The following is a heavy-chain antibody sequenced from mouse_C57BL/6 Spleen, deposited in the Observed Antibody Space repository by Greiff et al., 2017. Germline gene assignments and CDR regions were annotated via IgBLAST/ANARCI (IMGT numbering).Heavy chain of an antibody. J-gene: IGHJ2*01. CDR2: INPYNGDT. CDR3: ARGYYGSSYDYFDY. CDR1: GYSFTGYF. Sequence: EVKLQQSGPELVKPGDSVKISCKASGYSFTGYFMNWVMQSHGQSLEWIGRINPYNGDTFYNQKFKGKATLTVDKSSSTAHMELRSLTSEDSAVYYCARGYYGSSYDYFDYWGQGTTLTVSS. V-gene: IGHV1-20*01. D-gene: IGHD1-1*01.